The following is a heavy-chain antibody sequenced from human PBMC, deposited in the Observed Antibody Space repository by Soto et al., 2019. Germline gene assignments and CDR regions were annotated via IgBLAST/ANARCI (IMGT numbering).Heavy chain of an antibody. D-gene: IGHD3-3*01. Sequence: QVQLQQWGAGLLKPSETLSLTCAVYGGSFSGYYWSWIRQPPGKGLEWIGEINHSGSTTYNPSLKSRVTISVYTSKKQFSQKLSSVTAADTAVYYCARGYYDLWSGYYRVFRAFDIWGQGTIVTVSS. CDR2: INHSGST. V-gene: IGHV4-34*01. CDR1: GGSFSGYY. J-gene: IGHJ3*02. CDR3: ARGYYDLWSGYYRVFRAFDI.